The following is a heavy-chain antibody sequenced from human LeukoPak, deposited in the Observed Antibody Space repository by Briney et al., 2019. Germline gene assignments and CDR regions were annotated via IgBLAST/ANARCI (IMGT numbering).Heavy chain of an antibody. D-gene: IGHD1-14*01. CDR1: GFNFDDFG. J-gene: IGHJ4*02. CDR2: IRYDGTNK. V-gene: IGHV3-30*02. Sequence: GGSLRLSCSGSGFNFDDFGITWVRQAPGKGLEWVAFIRYDGTNKYYADSVKGRFTISRDNSKNTLYLQMNGLRADDTAVYYCAKDGTNYDLDYWGQGTLVTVSS. CDR3: AKDGTNYDLDY.